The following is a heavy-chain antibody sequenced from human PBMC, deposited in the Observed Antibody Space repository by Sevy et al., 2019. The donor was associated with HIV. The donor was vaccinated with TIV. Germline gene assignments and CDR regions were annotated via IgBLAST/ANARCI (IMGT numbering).Heavy chain of an antibody. Sequence: GGSLRLSCAASEFTFSSHAVSWVRQAPGKGLEWVSAISGNGENTHYADSVRGRFTISRDNFKNTHYLHMSTLRAEDTALYYCARDGRGISAFDIWGQGTMVTVSS. D-gene: IGHD3-3*02. J-gene: IGHJ3*02. CDR3: ARDGRGISAFDI. CDR2: ISGNGENT. V-gene: IGHV3-23*01. CDR1: EFTFSSHA.